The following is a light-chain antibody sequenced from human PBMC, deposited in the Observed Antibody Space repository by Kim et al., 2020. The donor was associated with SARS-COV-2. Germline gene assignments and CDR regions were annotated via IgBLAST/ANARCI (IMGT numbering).Light chain of an antibody. V-gene: IGLV3-1*01. J-gene: IGLJ3*02. CDR2: QDN. CDR3: QAWDSTTAWV. Sequence: VSPGQTASITCSGEKLGDKYTCWYQQKPGQAPVLIICQDNKRPSGIPERFSGSNSGNTATLTISGTQAMDEADYYCQAWDSTTAWVFGGGTQLTVL. CDR1: KLGDKY.